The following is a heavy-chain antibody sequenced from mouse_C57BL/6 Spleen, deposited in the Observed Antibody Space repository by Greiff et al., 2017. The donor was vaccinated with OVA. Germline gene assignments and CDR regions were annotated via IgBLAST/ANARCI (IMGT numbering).Heavy chain of an antibody. CDR2: IHPNSGST. Sequence: VQLQQPGAELVKPGASVKLSCKASGYTFTSYWMHWVKQRPGQGLEWIGMIHPNSGSTNYNEKFKSKATLTVDKSSSTAYMQLSSLTSEDSAVYYCAREGLRGDFDYWGQGTTLTVSS. CDR3: AREGLRGDFDY. V-gene: IGHV1-64*01. CDR1: GYTFTSYW. J-gene: IGHJ2*01. D-gene: IGHD2-4*01.